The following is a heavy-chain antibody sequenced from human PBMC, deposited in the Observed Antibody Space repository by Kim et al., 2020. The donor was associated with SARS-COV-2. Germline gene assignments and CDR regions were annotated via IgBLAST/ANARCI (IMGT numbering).Heavy chain of an antibody. J-gene: IGHJ4*02. D-gene: IGHD3-22*01. CDR3: AKEGYSYDSSGYIFDY. CDR2: ISGSGGST. CDR1: GFTFSSYA. Sequence: GGSLRLSCAASGFTFSSYAMSWVRQAPGKGLEWVSAISGSGGSTYYADSVKGRLTISRDNSKNTLYLQMNSLRAEDTAVYYCAKEGYSYDSSGYIFDYWGQGTLVTVSS. V-gene: IGHV3-23*01.